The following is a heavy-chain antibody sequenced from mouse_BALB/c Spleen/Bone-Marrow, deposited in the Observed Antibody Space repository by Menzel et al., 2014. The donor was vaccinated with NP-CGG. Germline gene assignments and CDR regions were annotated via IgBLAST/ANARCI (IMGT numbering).Heavy chain of an antibody. J-gene: IGHJ2*01. D-gene: IGHD1-2*01. V-gene: IGHV3-8*02. CDR3: ATYDGYYFDY. Sequence: DVKLQESGPSLVKPSQTLSLTCSVTGDSIXSGYWNWIRKFPGNKLEYMGYISYSGSTYYNPSLKSRISITRDTSKNQYYLQLNSVTTEDTATYYCATYDGYYFDYWGQGTTLTVSS. CDR2: ISYSGST. CDR1: GDSIXSGY.